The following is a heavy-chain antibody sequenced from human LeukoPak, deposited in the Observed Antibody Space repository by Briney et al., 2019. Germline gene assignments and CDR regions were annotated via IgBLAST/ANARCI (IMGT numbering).Heavy chain of an antibody. CDR3: ARLGLTTVATDWYFDL. CDR2: IYTSGST. D-gene: IGHD4-23*01. J-gene: IGHJ2*01. Sequence: SETLSLTCTVSGGSISNYYWNWIRQPAGKGLEWIGRIYTSGSTNYNSSLKSRVTMSLDTSKNQFSLKVASVTAADTAVYYCARLGLTTVATDWYFDLWGRGTLVTVSS. V-gene: IGHV4-4*07. CDR1: GGSISNYY.